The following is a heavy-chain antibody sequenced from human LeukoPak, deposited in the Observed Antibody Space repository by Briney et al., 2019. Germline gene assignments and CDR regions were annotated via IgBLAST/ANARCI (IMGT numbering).Heavy chain of an antibody. J-gene: IGHJ6*03. CDR1: GFTFSTHW. D-gene: IGHD3-10*01. Sequence: GGSLRLSCAASGFTFSTHWMHWVRQAPGKGLVWVSRINSDGSGTTYADSVKGRFTISRDSAKNTLYLQMGSLRAEDMAVYYCARDRAITMVRGVILYYYYYMDVWGKGTTVTVSS. V-gene: IGHV3-74*01. CDR2: INSDGSGT. CDR3: ARDRAITMVRGVILYYYYYMDV.